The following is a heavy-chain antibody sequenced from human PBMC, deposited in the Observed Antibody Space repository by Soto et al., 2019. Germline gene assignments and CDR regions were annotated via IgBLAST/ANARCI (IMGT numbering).Heavy chain of an antibody. J-gene: IGHJ4*02. CDR3: ARGHYYDSSSYVGRFDY. D-gene: IGHD3-22*01. CDR1: GGTFSSYT. CDR2: IIPILGIA. V-gene: IGHV1-69*02. Sequence: GASVKVSCKASGGTFSSYTISWVRQAPGQGLEWMGRIIPILGIANYAQKFQGRVTITADKSTSTAYMELSSLRSEDTAVYYCARGHYYDSSSYVGRFDYWGQGTLVTAPQ.